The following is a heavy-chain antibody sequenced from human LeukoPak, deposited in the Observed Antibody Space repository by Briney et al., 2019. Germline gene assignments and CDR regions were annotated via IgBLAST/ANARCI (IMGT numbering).Heavy chain of an antibody. Sequence: GGSLRLSCAASGFTFSSYAMHWVRQAPGKGLEWVAVISYDGSNKYYADSVKGRFTISRDNSKNTLYLQMNSLRAEDTAVYYCARVSGSSSWYRGDYFDYWGQGTLVTLSS. J-gene: IGHJ4*02. D-gene: IGHD6-13*01. V-gene: IGHV3-30-3*01. CDR3: ARVSGSSSWYRGDYFDY. CDR1: GFTFSSYA. CDR2: ISYDGSNK.